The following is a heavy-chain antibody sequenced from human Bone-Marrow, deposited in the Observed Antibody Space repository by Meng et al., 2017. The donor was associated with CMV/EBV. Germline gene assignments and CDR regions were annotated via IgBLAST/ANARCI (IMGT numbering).Heavy chain of an antibody. Sequence: KISCKASGGTFSSYAISWVRQAPGQGLEWMGWMNPNSGNTGYAQKFQGRVTITRNTSISTAYMELSSLRSEDTAVYYCARWVNRLDYYYYGMAVWGQGPTVTVSS. D-gene: IGHD1/OR15-1a*01. CDR2: MNPNSGNT. J-gene: IGHJ6*02. CDR3: ARWVNRLDYYYYGMAV. CDR1: GGTFSSYA. V-gene: IGHV1-8*03.